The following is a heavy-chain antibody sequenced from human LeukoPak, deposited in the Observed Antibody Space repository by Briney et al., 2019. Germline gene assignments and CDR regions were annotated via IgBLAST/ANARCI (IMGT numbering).Heavy chain of an antibody. V-gene: IGHV3-30-3*01. Sequence: GGSLRLSCVASGFTFSDYVIHWVRQAPGKGLEWVAVISFDLNSKYYSDSVKGRFTISRDNSKNTVYLQMNSLRVEDTALYYCAKVLNYYGAFDIWGQGTMVTVSS. D-gene: IGHD3-10*01. CDR2: ISFDLNSK. CDR3: AKVLNYYGAFDI. CDR1: GFTFSDYV. J-gene: IGHJ3*02.